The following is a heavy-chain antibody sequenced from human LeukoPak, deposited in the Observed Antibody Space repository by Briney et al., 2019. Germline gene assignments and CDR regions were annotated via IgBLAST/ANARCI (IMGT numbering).Heavy chain of an antibody. CDR3: ARDNWGVFDY. J-gene: IGHJ4*02. CDR2: IYTTGST. D-gene: IGHD7-27*01. CDR1: GGSISSYS. V-gene: IGHV4-59*01. Sequence: SETLSLTCTVSGGSISSYSWSWIRQSPGKGLEWIGYIYTTGSTNFNPSLKSRVTISVDTSKNQFSLKLSSVTAADTAVYYCARDNWGVFDYWGQGTLVTVSS.